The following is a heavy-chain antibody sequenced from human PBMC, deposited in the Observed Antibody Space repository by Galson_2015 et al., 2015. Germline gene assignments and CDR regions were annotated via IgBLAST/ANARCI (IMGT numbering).Heavy chain of an antibody. CDR2: IKSKTDGGTT. V-gene: IGHV3-15*01. J-gene: IGHJ6*02. CDR1: GFTFSNAW. CDR3: TTDFPDYGDYGDYYYYGMDV. D-gene: IGHD4-17*01. Sequence: SLRLSCAASGFTFSNAWMSWVRQAPGKGLEWVGRIKSKTDGGTTDYAAPVKGRFTISRDDSKNTLYLQMNSLKTEDTAVYYCTTDFPDYGDYGDYYYYGMDVWGQGTTVTVSS.